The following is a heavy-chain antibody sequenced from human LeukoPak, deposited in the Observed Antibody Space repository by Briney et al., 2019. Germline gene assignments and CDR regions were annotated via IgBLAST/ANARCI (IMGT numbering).Heavy chain of an antibody. J-gene: IGHJ6*03. CDR1: GGSFSGYY. D-gene: IGHD2-2*01. V-gene: IGHV4-34*01. Sequence: SETLSLTCAVNGGSFSGYYWSWIRQPPGKGLEWIGEINHSGSTNYNPSLKSRVTISVDTSKNQFSLKLSSVTAADTAVYYCARGIIVVVPAAIPYMDVWGKGTTVTVSS. CDR3: ARGIIVVVPAAIPYMDV. CDR2: INHSGST.